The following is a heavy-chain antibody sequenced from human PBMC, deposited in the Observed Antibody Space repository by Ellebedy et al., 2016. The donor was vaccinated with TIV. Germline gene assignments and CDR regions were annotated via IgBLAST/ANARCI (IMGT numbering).Heavy chain of an antibody. CDR3: ARDRIPIFGVVSGMDV. CDR1: GFTFSSYN. J-gene: IGHJ6*02. CDR2: ISSRSSYM. Sequence: GESLKISCAASGFTFSSYNMNSVRQAPGKGLEWVSSISSRSSYMYYADSVMGRFTISSDNAKNSLYLEMNRLRAEDTAVYYCARDRIPIFGVVSGMDVWGQGTTVTVSS. D-gene: IGHD3-3*01. V-gene: IGHV3-21*01.